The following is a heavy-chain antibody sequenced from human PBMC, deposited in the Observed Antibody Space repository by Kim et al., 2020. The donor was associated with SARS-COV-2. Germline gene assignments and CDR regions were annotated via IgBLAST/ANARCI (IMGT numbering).Heavy chain of an antibody. Sequence: GGSLRLSCAASGFTFSSYSMNWVRQAPGKGLEWVSSISSSSSYIYYADSVKGRFTISRDNAKNSLYLQMNSLRAEDTAVYYCASAGHYDFWGRSAFDIWGQGTMVTVSS. J-gene: IGHJ3*02. V-gene: IGHV3-21*01. D-gene: IGHD3-3*01. CDR1: GFTFSSYS. CDR2: ISSSSSYI. CDR3: ASAGHYDFWGRSAFDI.